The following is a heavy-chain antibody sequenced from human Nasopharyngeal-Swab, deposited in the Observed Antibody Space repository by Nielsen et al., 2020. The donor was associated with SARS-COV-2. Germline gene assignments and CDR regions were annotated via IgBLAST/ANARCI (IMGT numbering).Heavy chain of an antibody. CDR3: ARGVRGGSYLLNFDY. J-gene: IGHJ4*02. V-gene: IGHV1-3*01. D-gene: IGHD1-26*01. CDR2: INAGNANT. Sequence: WVRQAPGQRLEWMGWINAGNANTNYSQKFQGRVTITADESTSTAYMELSSLRSEDTAVYYCARGVRGGSYLLNFDYWGQGTLVTVSS.